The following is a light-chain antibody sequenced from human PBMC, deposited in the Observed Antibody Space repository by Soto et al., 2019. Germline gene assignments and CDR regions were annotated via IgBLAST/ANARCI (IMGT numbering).Light chain of an antibody. CDR2: AAS. V-gene: IGKV1-39*01. CDR1: QGISTY. Sequence: DIQMTQSPSSLSAAVGYRLTISCQASQGISTYLNWYHQKPGKAPKILIYAASSLQSGVPSRFSVIGSETDFTLTISSLKPEDFATYACQQSYSTPWTFCQGTKVDI. CDR3: QQSYSTPWT. J-gene: IGKJ1*01.